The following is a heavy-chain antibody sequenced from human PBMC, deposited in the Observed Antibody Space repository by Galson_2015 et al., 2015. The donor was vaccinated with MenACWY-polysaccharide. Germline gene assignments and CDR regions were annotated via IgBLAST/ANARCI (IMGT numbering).Heavy chain of an antibody. CDR2: IGGSGLTT. V-gene: IGHV3-23*01. CDR1: GFTFGSYA. D-gene: IGHD5-24*01. J-gene: IGHJ3*01. Sequence: SLRLSCAASGFTFGSYAMGWVRQAPGKGLEWVSSIGGSGLTTFYAESVKGRFTISRDNAQNILSLQMNSLRADDTARYFCAKVTEMASSRWPFDVWGQGTMVTVSS. CDR3: AKVTEMASSRWPFDV.